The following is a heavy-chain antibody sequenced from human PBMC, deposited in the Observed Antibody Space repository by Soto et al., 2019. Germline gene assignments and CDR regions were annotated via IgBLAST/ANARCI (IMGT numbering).Heavy chain of an antibody. CDR3: ARYSTNSSSWPPSSDAFDI. CDR2: IIPILGIA. D-gene: IGHD6-13*01. CDR1: GGTFSSYT. V-gene: IGHV1-69*02. Sequence: ASVKVSCKASGGTFSSYTISWVRQAPGQGLEWMGRIIPILGIANYAQKFQGRVTITADKSTSTAYMELSSLRSEDTAVYYCARYSTNSSSWPPSSDAFDIWGQGTMVTVSS. J-gene: IGHJ3*02.